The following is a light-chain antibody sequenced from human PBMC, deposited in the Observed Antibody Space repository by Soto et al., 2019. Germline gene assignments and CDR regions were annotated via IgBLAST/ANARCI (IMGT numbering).Light chain of an antibody. V-gene: IGLV2-14*01. J-gene: IGLJ1*01. Sequence: QSALTQPASVSGSPGQSITISCTGTSSDVGGYNYVSWYQQHPGKAPKLMIYDVSNRPAGVSNRFSGSKSGNTASPTISGLQAEDEDDYYCSSYTSSSAPVFGTGTKLTVL. CDR2: DVS. CDR1: SSDVGGYNY. CDR3: SSYTSSSAPV.